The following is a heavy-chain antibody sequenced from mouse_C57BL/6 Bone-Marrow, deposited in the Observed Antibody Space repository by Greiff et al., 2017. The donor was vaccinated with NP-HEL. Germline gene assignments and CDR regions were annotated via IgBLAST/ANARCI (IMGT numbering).Heavy chain of an antibody. V-gene: IGHV1-64*01. Sequence: VQLQQPGAELVKPGASVKLSCKASGYTFTSYWMHWVKQRPGQGLEWIGMIHPNSGSTNYNEKFKSKATLTVDKSSSTAYMQLSSLTSEASAVYYCARRNIYYDYAYYAMDYWGQGTSVTVSS. J-gene: IGHJ4*01. CDR2: IHPNSGST. CDR1: GYTFTSYW. CDR3: ARRNIYYDYAYYAMDY. D-gene: IGHD2-4*01.